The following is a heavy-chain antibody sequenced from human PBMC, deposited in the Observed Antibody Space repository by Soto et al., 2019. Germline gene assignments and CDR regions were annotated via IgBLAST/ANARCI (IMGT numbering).Heavy chain of an antibody. D-gene: IGHD5-18*01. CDR1: GGTFSSYT. CDR3: ARGWIPQTGYYYMDV. Sequence: ASVKVSCKASGGTFSSYTISWVRQAPGQGLEWMGRIIPILGIANYAQKFQGRVTITADKSTSTAYMELSSLRSEDTAVYYCARGWIPQTGYYYMDVWGKGTTVTVSS. J-gene: IGHJ6*03. V-gene: IGHV1-69*02. CDR2: IIPILGIA.